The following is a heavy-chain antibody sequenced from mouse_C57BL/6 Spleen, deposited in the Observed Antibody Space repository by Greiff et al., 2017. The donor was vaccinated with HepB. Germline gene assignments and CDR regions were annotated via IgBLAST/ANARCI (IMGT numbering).Heavy chain of an antibody. D-gene: IGHD1-1*01. CDR3: ARGFTTVALDY. CDR1: GYSITSGYY. J-gene: IGHJ2*01. V-gene: IGHV3-6*01. Sequence: DVQLVESGPGLVKPSQSLSLTCSVTGYSITSGYYWNWIRQFPGNKLEWMGYISYDGSNNYNPSLKNRISITRDTSKNQFFLKLNSVTTEDTATYYCARGFTTVALDYWGQGTTLTVSS. CDR2: ISYDGSN.